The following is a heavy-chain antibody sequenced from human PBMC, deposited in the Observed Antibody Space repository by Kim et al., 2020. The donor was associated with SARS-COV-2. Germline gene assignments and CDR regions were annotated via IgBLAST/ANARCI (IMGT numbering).Heavy chain of an antibody. CDR2: ISSTSRSI. D-gene: IGHD2-15*01. J-gene: IGHJ6*02. CDR1: GFTFNDHG. Sequence: GGSLRLSCAASGFTFNDHGMNWVRQAPGKGLEWISYISSTSRSIYYADSVKGRFTIARDNAENSLFLQMNSLRDEDTAVYYCARDLVVWTMVVVECVPTYYNVMDVWGQGTTVTVSS. V-gene: IGHV3-48*02. CDR3: ARDLVVWTMVVVECVPTYYNVMDV.